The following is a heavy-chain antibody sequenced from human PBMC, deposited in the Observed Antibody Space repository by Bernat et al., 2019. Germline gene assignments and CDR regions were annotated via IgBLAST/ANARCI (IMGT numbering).Heavy chain of an antibody. CDR1: GFTFSSYS. V-gene: IGHV3-74*01. CDR2: INSDGSGT. J-gene: IGHJ6*02. Sequence: EVQLVESGGGLVQPGGSLRLSCAASGFTFSSYSMNWVRQAPGKGLEWVSRINSDGSGTRYADSVKGRFTISRDNAKNTLYLQMNSLRAEDTAVYYCAREFVTIFGVNYYQYGMDVWGQGTTVTVSS. D-gene: IGHD3-3*01. CDR3: AREFVTIFGVNYYQYGMDV.